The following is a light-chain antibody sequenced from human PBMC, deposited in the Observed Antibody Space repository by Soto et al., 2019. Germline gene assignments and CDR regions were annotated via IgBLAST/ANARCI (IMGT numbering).Light chain of an antibody. Sequence: EIVLTQSPATLSLSPGERATLSRRASQSISSYLAWYQQKPGQAPRLLIFDASNRATGIPDRFSGSGSGTDFTLTISSLEPEDFAVYYCQQRSNWLTFGGGTKVEI. CDR1: QSISSY. CDR3: QQRSNWLT. J-gene: IGKJ4*01. CDR2: DAS. V-gene: IGKV3-11*01.